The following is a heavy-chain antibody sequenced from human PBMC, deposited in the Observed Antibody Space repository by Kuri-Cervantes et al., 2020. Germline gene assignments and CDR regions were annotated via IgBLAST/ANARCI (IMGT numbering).Heavy chain of an antibody. Sequence: GESLKISCAASGFTFSSYWMHWVRQTPGKGLVWVSRINSDGSSTSYADSVKGRFTISRDNAKNTLYLQMNSLRAEDTAVYYCARDGSSSGYSRYGMDAWGQGTTVTVSS. D-gene: IGHD3-22*01. V-gene: IGHV3-74*01. CDR3: ARDGSSSGYSRYGMDA. J-gene: IGHJ6*02. CDR1: GFTFSSYW. CDR2: INSDGSST.